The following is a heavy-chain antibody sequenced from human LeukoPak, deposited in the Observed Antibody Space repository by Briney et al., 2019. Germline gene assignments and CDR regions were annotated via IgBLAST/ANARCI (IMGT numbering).Heavy chain of an antibody. CDR1: GFTFSRHG. V-gene: IGHV3-21*01. J-gene: IGHJ3*02. D-gene: IGHD3-10*01. CDR3: ARGRSITILRGVAISDGFDM. CDR2: IDTTSSYI. Sequence: PGGSLRLSCAASGFTFSRHGMNWVRQAPGKGLEWVSFIDTTSSYIYYADSMKGRFTISRDNAKNSLYLEMNSLRAEDTAVYYCARGRSITILRGVAISDGFDMWGQGTMVIVSP.